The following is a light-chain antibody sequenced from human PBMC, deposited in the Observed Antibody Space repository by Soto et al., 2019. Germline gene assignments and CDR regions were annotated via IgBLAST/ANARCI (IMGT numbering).Light chain of an antibody. J-gene: IGKJ4*01. CDR2: RSS. CDR3: QQYNNWPLS. V-gene: IGKV3-15*01. CDR1: HSINDD. Sequence: MTQSPATLSVSPGERVTLSCRASHSINDDVAWYQQKPGQPPTLVMYRSSARAIGIPARFSGSGSGTEFTLTISSLQSEDFGTYYCQQYNNWPLSFGGGTKVDNK.